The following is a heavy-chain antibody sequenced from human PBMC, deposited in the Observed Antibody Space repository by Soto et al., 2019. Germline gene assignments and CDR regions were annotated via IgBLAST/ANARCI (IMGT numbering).Heavy chain of an antibody. V-gene: IGHV4-34*01. CDR3: ARGENDYGDYEIDY. D-gene: IGHD4-17*01. Sequence: SETLSLTCAVYGGSFSGYYWSWIRQPPGKGLEWIGEINHSGSTNYNPSLKSRVTISVDTSKNQFSLKLSSVTAADTAVYYCARGENDYGDYEIDYWGQGTLVTVSS. CDR2: INHSGST. CDR1: GGSFSGYY. J-gene: IGHJ4*02.